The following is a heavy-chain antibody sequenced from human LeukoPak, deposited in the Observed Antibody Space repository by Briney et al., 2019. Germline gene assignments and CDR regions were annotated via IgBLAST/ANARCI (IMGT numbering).Heavy chain of an antibody. CDR2: IIPIFGTA. CDR1: GGTFSSYA. V-gene: IGHV1-69*13. Sequence: GASVKVSCKASGGTFSSYAISWVRQAPGQGREWMGGIIPIFGTANYAQKFQGRVTITADESTSTAYMELSSLRSEDTAVYYCARDRGQWLAYFDYWGQGTLVTVSS. CDR3: ARDRGQWLAYFDY. J-gene: IGHJ4*02. D-gene: IGHD6-19*01.